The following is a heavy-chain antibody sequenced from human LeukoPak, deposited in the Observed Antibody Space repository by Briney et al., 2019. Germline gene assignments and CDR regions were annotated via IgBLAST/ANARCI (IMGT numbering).Heavy chain of an antibody. CDR3: ARTVAAYYDMDV. CDR2: IIPILGIA. V-gene: IGHV1-69*10. J-gene: IGHJ6*02. D-gene: IGHD6-13*01. Sequence: GASVKVSCKASGGTFSSYAISWVRQAPGQGLEWMGWIIPILGIANYAQKFQGRVTITADKSTSTAYMELSSLRSEDTAVYYCARTVAAYYDMDVWGQGTTATVSS. CDR1: GGTFSSYA.